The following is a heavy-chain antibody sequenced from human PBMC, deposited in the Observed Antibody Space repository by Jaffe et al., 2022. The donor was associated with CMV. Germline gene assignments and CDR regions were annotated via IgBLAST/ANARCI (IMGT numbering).Heavy chain of an antibody. CDR2: ISGSGGST. V-gene: IGHV3-23*01. CDR3: AKDRGNGKGEYSSSWYWYFDL. Sequence: EVQLLESGGGLVQPGGSLRLSCAASGFTFSSYAMSWVRQAPGKGLEWVSAISGSGGSTYYADSVKGRFTISRDNSKNTLYLQMNSLRAEDTAVYYCAKDRGNGKGEYSSSWYWYFDLWGRGTLVTVSS. J-gene: IGHJ2*01. CDR1: GFTFSSYA. D-gene: IGHD6-13*01.